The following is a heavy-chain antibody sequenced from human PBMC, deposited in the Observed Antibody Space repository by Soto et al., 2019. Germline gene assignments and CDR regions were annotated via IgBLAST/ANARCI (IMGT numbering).Heavy chain of an antibody. CDR1: GFTFSSYG. Sequence: GGSLRLSCAASGFTFSSYGMHWVRQAPGKGLEWVAVISYDGSNKYYAESVKGRFTISRDNSKNTLYLQMNSLRAEDTDVYYCARGYHYYDSSGYDKWDAFDIWGQGTMVTVSS. J-gene: IGHJ3*02. D-gene: IGHD3-22*01. V-gene: IGHV3-30*03. CDR2: ISYDGSNK. CDR3: ARGYHYYDSSGYDKWDAFDI.